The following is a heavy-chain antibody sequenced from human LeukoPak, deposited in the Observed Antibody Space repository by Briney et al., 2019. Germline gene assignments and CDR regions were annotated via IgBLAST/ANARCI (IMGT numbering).Heavy chain of an antibody. Sequence: SETLSLTCTVSDGSIRSYYWSWIRQPPGKGLEWIGYIYTSGSTNYNPSLKSRVTISVDTSKNQFSLKLSSVTAADTAVYYCARHYYYDSSGYYFQWFDPWGQGTLVTVSS. V-gene: IGHV4-4*09. CDR3: ARHYYYDSSGYYFQWFDP. D-gene: IGHD3-22*01. CDR1: DGSIRSYY. J-gene: IGHJ5*02. CDR2: IYTSGST.